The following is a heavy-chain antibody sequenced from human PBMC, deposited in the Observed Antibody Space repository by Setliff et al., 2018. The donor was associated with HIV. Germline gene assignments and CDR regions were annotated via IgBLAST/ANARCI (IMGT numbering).Heavy chain of an antibody. Sequence: SETLSLTCTVSGGSISSITHYWGWFRQPPGKGLEWIGYITYSGNTRYNPSLKSRVTISLDTSKNRFSLQLTSVTAADTAVYYCARHRDGGTYPLDYWGQGTLVTVSS. J-gene: IGHJ4*02. CDR2: ITYSGNT. CDR1: GGSISSITHY. D-gene: IGHD1-26*01. CDR3: ARHRDGGTYPLDY. V-gene: IGHV4-61*05.